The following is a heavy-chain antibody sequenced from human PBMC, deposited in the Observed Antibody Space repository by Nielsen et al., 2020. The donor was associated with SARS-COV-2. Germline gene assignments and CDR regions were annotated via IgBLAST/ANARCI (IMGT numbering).Heavy chain of an antibody. J-gene: IGHJ5*02. CDR3: ARHTATGSDP. V-gene: IGHV4-39*01. D-gene: IGHD3-9*01. Sequence: SETLSLTCTVSGGSISSSSHYWGWIRQPPGKGLEWIGSIYYSGSTYYNPSLKSRVTISVDTSKNQFSLKLSSVTAADTAVYYCARHTATGSDPWGQGTLVTVSS. CDR1: GGSISSSSHY. CDR2: IYYSGST.